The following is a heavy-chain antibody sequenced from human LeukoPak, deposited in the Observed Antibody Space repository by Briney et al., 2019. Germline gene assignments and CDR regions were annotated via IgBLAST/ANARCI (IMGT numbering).Heavy chain of an antibody. J-gene: IGHJ5*02. Sequence: GVSVKVSCKASGYTFTSYDINWVRQATGQGLKWMGWMNPNSGNTGYAQKFQGRVTITRNTSISTAYMELSSLRSEDTAVYYCARGRPRCSSTSCLNWFDPWGQGTLVTVSS. CDR3: ARGRPRCSSTSCLNWFDP. CDR2: MNPNSGNT. V-gene: IGHV1-8*03. D-gene: IGHD2-2*01. CDR1: GYTFTSYD.